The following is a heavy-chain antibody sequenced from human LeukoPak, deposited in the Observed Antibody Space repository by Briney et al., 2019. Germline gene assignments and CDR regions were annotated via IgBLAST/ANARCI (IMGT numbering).Heavy chain of an antibody. CDR3: ARERDCSNRKDYYYYGMDV. Sequence: SVKVSCKASGGTFSSYAISWVRQAPGQGLEWMGGIIPIFGTANYAQKFQGRVTITADESTSTAYMELSSLRSEDTAVYYCARERDCSNRKDYYYYGMDVWGQGTTVTVSS. CDR1: GGTFSSYA. CDR2: IIPIFGTA. J-gene: IGHJ6*02. D-gene: IGHD4-11*01. V-gene: IGHV1-69*01.